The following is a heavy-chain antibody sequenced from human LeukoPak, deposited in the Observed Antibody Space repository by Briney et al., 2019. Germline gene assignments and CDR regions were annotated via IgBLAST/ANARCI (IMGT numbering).Heavy chain of an antibody. J-gene: IGHJ4*02. V-gene: IGHV6-1*01. CDR3: ARGSSSNSWYFDY. CDR2: TYYRSKWYN. D-gene: IGHD6-13*01. Sequence: SQTLSLTCAISGDSVSSNSATWTWIRQSPSRGLEWLGRTYYRSKWYNDYAVSVKSRISINPDTSKNQFSLQLNSVTPEDTAVYYCARGSSSNSWYFDYWGQGTLVTVSS. CDR1: GDSVSSNSAT.